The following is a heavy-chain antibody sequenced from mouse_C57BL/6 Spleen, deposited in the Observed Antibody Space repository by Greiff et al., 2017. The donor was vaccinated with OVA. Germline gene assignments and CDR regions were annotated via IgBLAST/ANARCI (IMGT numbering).Heavy chain of an antibody. Sequence: EVKVEESGGGLVKPGGSLKLSCAASGFTFSDYGMHWVRQAPEKGLEWVAYISSGSSTIYYADTVKGRFTISRDNAKNTLFLQMTSLRSEDTAMYYCARDDYERNYFDYWGQGTTLTVSS. J-gene: IGHJ2*01. CDR3: ARDDYERNYFDY. V-gene: IGHV5-17*01. CDR1: GFTFSDYG. D-gene: IGHD2-4*01. CDR2: ISSGSSTI.